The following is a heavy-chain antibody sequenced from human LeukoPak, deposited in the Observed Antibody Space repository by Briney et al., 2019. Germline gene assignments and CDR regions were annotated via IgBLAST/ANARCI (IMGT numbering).Heavy chain of an antibody. D-gene: IGHD3-16*01. CDR2: IKEDGSEK. V-gene: IGHV3-7*01. Sequence: GGSLRLSCAASGFTFSTSWMSWVRQAPGKGLEWVANIKEDGSEKWYMDSVKGRFTISRDNAKNSLNLQMNSLRAEDTAVFYCAKGDYFDYWGQGTLVTVSS. J-gene: IGHJ4*02. CDR1: GFTFSTSW. CDR3: AKGDYFDY.